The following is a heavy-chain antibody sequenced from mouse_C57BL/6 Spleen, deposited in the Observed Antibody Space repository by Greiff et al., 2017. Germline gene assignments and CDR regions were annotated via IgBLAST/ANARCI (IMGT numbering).Heavy chain of an antibody. J-gene: IGHJ3*01. CDR3: ASAGGYSAWFAY. D-gene: IGHD2-3*01. CDR2: ILPGSGST. Sequence: VKLMESGAELMKPGASVKLSCKATGYTFTGYWIEWIKQRPGHGLEWIGEILPGSGSTNYNEKFKGKATFTADTSSNTAYMQLRSLTTEDSALYYCASAGGYSAWFAYWGQGTLVTVSA. CDR1: GYTFTGYW. V-gene: IGHV1-9*01.